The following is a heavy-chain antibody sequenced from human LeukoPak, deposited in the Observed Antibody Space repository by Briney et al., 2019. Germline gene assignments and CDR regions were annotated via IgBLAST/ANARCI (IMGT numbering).Heavy chain of an antibody. CDR3: ATAGSNGFDY. J-gene: IGHJ4*02. Sequence: ASVKVSCKASGYTFSSYAMNWVRQAPGQGLEWMGWINTHTGNPTYAQGFTGRFVLSLYTSVSTAYLQIGSLRAEDTAEYYYATAGSNGFDYWGQGTLVTVSS. CDR2: INTHTGNP. V-gene: IGHV7-4-1*01. D-gene: IGHD4-23*01. CDR1: GYTFSSYA.